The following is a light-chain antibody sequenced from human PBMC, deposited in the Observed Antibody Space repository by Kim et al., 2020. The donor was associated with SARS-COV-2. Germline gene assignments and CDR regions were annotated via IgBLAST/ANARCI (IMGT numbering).Light chain of an antibody. CDR2: GAS. CDR3: QQYSYWPA. J-gene: IGKJ5*01. CDR1: QSISSS. V-gene: IGKV3-15*01. Sequence: EIVMTQSPATLSLSPGERATLSCRASQSISSSLAWYQQKPGQARRVLIYGASARATGVPARFSGSGSGTEFTLTISNLQSEDFAVYYSQQYSYWPAFGKGTRLEIK.